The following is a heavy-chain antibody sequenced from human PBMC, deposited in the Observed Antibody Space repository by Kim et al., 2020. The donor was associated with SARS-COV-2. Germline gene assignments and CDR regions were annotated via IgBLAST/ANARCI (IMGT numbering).Heavy chain of an antibody. D-gene: IGHD2-2*01. CDR1: GFTFSSYA. Sequence: GGSLRLSCAASGFTFSSYAMHWVRQAPGKGLEWVAVISYDGSNKYYADSVKGRLTISRDNSKNTLYLQMNSLRAEDTAVYYCARDMSSITAAILLDNWFDPWGQGTLVTVSS. CDR3: ARDMSSITAAILLDNWFDP. V-gene: IGHV3-30-3*01. CDR2: ISYDGSNK. J-gene: IGHJ5*02.